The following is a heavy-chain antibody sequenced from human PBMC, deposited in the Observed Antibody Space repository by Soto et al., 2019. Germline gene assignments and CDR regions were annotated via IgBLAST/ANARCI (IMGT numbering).Heavy chain of an antibody. CDR3: ASTGPQLGWVVVVSGDAFDI. CDR2: IYHSGST. V-gene: IGHV4-4*02. D-gene: IGHD3-22*01. J-gene: IGHJ3*02. Sequence: QVQLQESGPGLVKPSGTLSLTCAVSGGSISSSNWWSWVRQPPGKGLEWIGEIYHSGSTNYNPSLMSLVTISVDKSKNQFSLKLRSVTAAVTAVYYCASTGPQLGWVVVVSGDAFDIWGQGTMVTVSS. CDR1: GGSISSSNW.